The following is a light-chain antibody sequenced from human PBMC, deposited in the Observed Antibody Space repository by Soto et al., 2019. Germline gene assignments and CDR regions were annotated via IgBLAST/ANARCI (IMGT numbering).Light chain of an antibody. CDR1: QSLLHSNGYNC. J-gene: IGKJ2*01. Sequence: DIVMTQSPLSLPVTPGEPASISCRSSQSLLHSNGYNCLDWYLQKPGQSPQLLIYLGSNRASGGXDXXSGSGSGTDFTLKISRVEAEDAGVYYCMQALQAPYTFAQGTKLEIK. V-gene: IGKV2-28*01. CDR2: LGS. CDR3: MQALQAPYT.